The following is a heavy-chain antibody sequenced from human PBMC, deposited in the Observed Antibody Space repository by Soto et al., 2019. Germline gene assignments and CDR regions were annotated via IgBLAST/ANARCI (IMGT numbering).Heavy chain of an antibody. D-gene: IGHD4-4*01. Sequence: PWGSLRLACAACGFSFSSYSLNWIRQAPGKGLEWVSAISGSGGSTYYADSVKGRFTISRDNSKNTLYLQMNSLRAEDTAVYYCAKDLGKTTVTPTAFDIWGQGTMVTVSS. V-gene: IGHV3-23*01. J-gene: IGHJ3*02. CDR3: AKDLGKTTVTPTAFDI. CDR1: GFSFSSYS. CDR2: ISGSGGST.